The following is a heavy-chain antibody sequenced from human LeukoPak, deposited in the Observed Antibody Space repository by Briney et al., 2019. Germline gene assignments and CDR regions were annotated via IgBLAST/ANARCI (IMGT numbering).Heavy chain of an antibody. CDR1: GGSISSYY. CDR2: IYYSGST. D-gene: IGHD3-22*01. Sequence: SETLSLTCTVSGGSISSYYWSWIRQPPGKGLEWIGYIYYSGSTNYNPSLKSRVTISVDTSKNQFSLKLSSVTAADTAVYYCASLGDYYDSSGYSNDYWGQGTLVTVSS. CDR3: ASLGDYYDSSGYSNDY. J-gene: IGHJ4*02. V-gene: IGHV4-59*12.